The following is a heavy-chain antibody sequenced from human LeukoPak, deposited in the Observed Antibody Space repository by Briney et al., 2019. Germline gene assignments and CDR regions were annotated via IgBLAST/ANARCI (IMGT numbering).Heavy chain of an antibody. CDR1: GFTFSSYW. Sequence: GGSLRLSCAASGFTFSSYWMHWVRQAPGKGLVWVSRINSDGSSTAYADSVKGRFTISRDNAKNTLYLQMNSLRAEDTAVYYCAKEGGSYSSSSSGWFDPWGQGTLVTVSS. CDR3: AKEGGSYSSSSSGWFDP. V-gene: IGHV3-74*01. CDR2: INSDGSST. J-gene: IGHJ5*02. D-gene: IGHD6-6*01.